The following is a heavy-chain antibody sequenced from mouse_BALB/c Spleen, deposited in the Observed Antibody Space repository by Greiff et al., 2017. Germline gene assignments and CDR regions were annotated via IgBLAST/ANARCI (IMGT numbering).Heavy chain of an antibody. CDR2: ISDGGSYT. D-gene: IGHD1-1*01. Sequence: EVMLVESGGGLVKPGGSLKLSCAASGFTFSDYYMYWVRQTPEKRLEWVATISDGGSYTYYPDSVKGRFTISRDNAKNNLYLQMSSLKSEDTAMYYCARALLGYGSSFYAMDYWGQGTSVTVSS. V-gene: IGHV5-4*02. CDR1: GFTFSDYY. CDR3: ARALLGYGSSFYAMDY. J-gene: IGHJ4*01.